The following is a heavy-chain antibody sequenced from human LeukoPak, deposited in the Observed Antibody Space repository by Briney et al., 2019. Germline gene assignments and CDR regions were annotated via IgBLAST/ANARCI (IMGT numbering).Heavy chain of an antibody. J-gene: IGHJ4*02. CDR2: ISWNSGSI. CDR1: GFTFSSYA. Sequence: GGSLRLSCAASGFTFSSYAMSWVRQAPGKGLEWVSGISWNSGSIGYADSVKGRFTISRDNAKNSLYLQMNSLRAEDTALYYCAKDKKMRYYDSSGYYDYWGQGTLVTVSS. V-gene: IGHV3-9*01. D-gene: IGHD3-22*01. CDR3: AKDKKMRYYDSSGYYDY.